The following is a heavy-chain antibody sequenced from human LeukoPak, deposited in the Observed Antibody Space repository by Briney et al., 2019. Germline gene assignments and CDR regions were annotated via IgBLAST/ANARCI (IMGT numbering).Heavy chain of an antibody. CDR3: ARWAVTVAGTHYFDY. V-gene: IGHV3-21*01. J-gene: IGHJ4*02. D-gene: IGHD6-19*01. Sequence: NPGGSLRLSCAASGFTFSSYSMNWVRQAPGKGLEWVSSISSSSSYIYYADSVKGRFTISRDNAKNSLYLQMNSLRAEDTAVYYCARWAVTVAGTHYFDYWSQGTLVTVSS. CDR1: GFTFSSYS. CDR2: ISSSSSYI.